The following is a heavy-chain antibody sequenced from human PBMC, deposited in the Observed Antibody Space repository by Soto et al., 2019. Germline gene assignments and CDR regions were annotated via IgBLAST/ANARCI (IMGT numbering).Heavy chain of an antibody. CDR1: GFSFSGKNY. V-gene: IGHV3-53*01. CDR3: ATWLQREHAFDI. J-gene: IGHJ3*02. CDR2: LYSSDGT. Sequence: SGWSLRLSCAASGFSFSGKNYLTCVRQAPGKGLEWVSALYSSDGTYYADCVKGRFSVSRDNSKNTFYLQLHSLRPEDTALYFCATWLQREHAFDIWGVGTMVTVSS. D-gene: IGHD1-1*01.